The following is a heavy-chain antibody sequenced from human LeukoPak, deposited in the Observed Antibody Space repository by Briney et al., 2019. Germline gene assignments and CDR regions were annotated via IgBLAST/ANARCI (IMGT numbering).Heavy chain of an antibody. J-gene: IGHJ4*02. CDR2: TYYRSKWYI. CDR3: ARGVPATEFDY. CDR1: GDSVSSNSAA. V-gene: IGHV6-1*01. D-gene: IGHD2-2*01. Sequence: SQTLSLTCAISGDSVSSNSAAWSWIRHSPSRGLEWLGRTYYRSKWYIDYAVYVKSRITINPDTSKNQFSLQLNSVTPEDTAVYYCARGVPATEFDYWGQGTLVTVSS.